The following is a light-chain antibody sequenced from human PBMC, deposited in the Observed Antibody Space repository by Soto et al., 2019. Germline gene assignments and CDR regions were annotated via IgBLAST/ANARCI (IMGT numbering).Light chain of an antibody. J-gene: IGKJ2*01. CDR1: QSGGSY. CDR2: ATS. V-gene: IGKV3-20*01. CDR3: QQYNRSPRT. Sequence: ELVLTQSPGTLSLSPGETATLSCRASQSGGSYLAWYQQKPGQAPRLLLYATSSRAAGIPDRFSGSGSGTDFTLTISTLEPDAGAVYYCQQYNRSPRTFGQGTKLEIK.